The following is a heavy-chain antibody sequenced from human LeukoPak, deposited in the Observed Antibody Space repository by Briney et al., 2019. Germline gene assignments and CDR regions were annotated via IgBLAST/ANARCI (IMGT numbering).Heavy chain of an antibody. J-gene: IGHJ4*02. D-gene: IGHD4-23*01. CDR2: IYYSGST. CDR1: GGSVSSSGYY. CDR3: ARGFRTTVVTDF. Sequence: PSETLSLTCSVSGGSVSSSGYYWSWIRQPPGKGLEWIGYIYYSGSTNYSPSLKSRVTISVDTSKNQFSLKLSSVTAADTAVYYCARGFRTTVVTDFWGQGTLVTVSS. V-gene: IGHV4-61*08.